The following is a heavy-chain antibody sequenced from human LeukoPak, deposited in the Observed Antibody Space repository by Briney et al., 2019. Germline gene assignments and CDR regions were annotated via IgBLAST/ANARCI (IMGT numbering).Heavy chain of an antibody. D-gene: IGHD6-13*01. CDR1: GFTVSSNY. CDR2: IYSGGST. Sequence: TGGSLRLSCAASGFTVSSNYMSWVRQAPGKGLEWVSVIYSGGSTYYADSVKGRFTISRDNSKNTLYLQMNSLGAEDTAVYYCASPIAAAGTSFDYWGQGTLVTVSS. V-gene: IGHV3-66*01. J-gene: IGHJ4*02. CDR3: ASPIAAAGTSFDY.